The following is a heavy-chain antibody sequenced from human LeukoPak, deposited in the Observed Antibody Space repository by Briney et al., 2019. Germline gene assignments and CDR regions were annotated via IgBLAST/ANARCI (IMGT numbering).Heavy chain of an antibody. CDR1: GFTFSSYA. J-gene: IGHJ4*02. D-gene: IGHD1-26*01. Sequence: PGGSPRLSCAASGFTFSSYAMSWVRQAPGKGLEWVSGISGSVISTYYADSVKGRFTISRDNSKNTLYLQMNSLRAEDTAVYYCANRGAEVGATVAPGDYWGQGTLVTVSS. CDR2: ISGSVIST. V-gene: IGHV3-23*01. CDR3: ANRGAEVGATVAPGDY.